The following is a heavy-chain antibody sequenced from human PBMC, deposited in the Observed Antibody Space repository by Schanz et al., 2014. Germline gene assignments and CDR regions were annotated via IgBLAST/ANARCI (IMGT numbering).Heavy chain of an antibody. CDR1: GFTVSAYS. Sequence: VQVVESGGGLVRPGGSLRLSCSGFTVSAYSANWVRQAPGKGLEWVAFIRYDGSNKYYADSVKGRFTISRDNAKNTLYLQMNSLRAEDTAVYYCVRDTDYHFDYWGQGTLVTVSS. CDR3: VRDTDYHFDY. D-gene: IGHD4-17*01. CDR2: IRYDGSNK. J-gene: IGHJ4*02. V-gene: IGHV3-30*02.